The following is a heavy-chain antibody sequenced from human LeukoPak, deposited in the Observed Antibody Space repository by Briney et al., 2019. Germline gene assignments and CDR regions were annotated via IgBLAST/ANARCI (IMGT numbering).Heavy chain of an antibody. CDR1: VGSISSSY. Sequence: PSETLSLTCSVSVGSISSSYWTWIPHPPGKGLECIGYISIGGKTNYNPPPKSRVTISVDTSKNQVSLNLSSVTAADTADYYCARDKHNPNCSCGRYCSYFFDSWGQRTLVTVSS. CDR3: ARDKHNPNCSCGRYCSYFFDS. J-gene: IGHJ4*02. D-gene: IGHD2-15*01. CDR2: ISIGGKT. V-gene: IGHV4-59*01.